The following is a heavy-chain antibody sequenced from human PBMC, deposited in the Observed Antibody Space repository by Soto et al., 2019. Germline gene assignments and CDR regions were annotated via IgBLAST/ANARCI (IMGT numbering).Heavy chain of an antibody. Sequence: SETLFLTCTVSGGSISSSSYYWGWIRQPPGKGLEWIGSIYYSGSTYYNPSLKSRVTISVDTSKNQFSLKLSSVTAADTAVHYCARTRAVWFDPWGQGTLVTIS. J-gene: IGHJ5*02. CDR2: IYYSGST. CDR3: ARTRAVWFDP. D-gene: IGHD6-19*01. CDR1: GGSISSSSYY. V-gene: IGHV4-39*01.